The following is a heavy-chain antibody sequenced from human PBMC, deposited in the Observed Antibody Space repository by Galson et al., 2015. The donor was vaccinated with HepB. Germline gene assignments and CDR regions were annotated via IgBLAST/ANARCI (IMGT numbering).Heavy chain of an antibody. V-gene: IGHV3-23*01. J-gene: IGHJ5*02. CDR1: GFTFSSYA. CDR3: AKDLRAVAGTPGWFDP. Sequence: SLRLSCAASGFTFSSYAMSWVRQAPGKGLEWVSAISGSGGSTYYADSVKGRFTISRDNSKNTLYLQMNSLRAEDTAVYYCAKDLRAVAGTPGWFDPWGQGTLVTVSS. CDR2: ISGSGGST. D-gene: IGHD6-19*01.